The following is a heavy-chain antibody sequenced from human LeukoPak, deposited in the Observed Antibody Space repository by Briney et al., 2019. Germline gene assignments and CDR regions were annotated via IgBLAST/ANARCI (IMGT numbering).Heavy chain of an antibody. CDR3: VRDAS. CDR2: IYSGGGT. CDR1: GVTVSSNH. Sequence: PGGSLRLSCAVSGVTVSSNHMSWVRQAPGKGLEWVSAIYSGGGTYYADSVKGRFTLSRDISKNTLYLQMNSLRAKDTAVYYCVRDASWGQGTLVTVSS. V-gene: IGHV3-66*01. J-gene: IGHJ4*02.